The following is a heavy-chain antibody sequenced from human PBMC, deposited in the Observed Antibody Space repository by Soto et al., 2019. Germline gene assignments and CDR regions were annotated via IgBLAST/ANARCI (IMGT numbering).Heavy chain of an antibody. J-gene: IGHJ6*02. D-gene: IGHD2-8*01. V-gene: IGHV1-2*04. CDR3: ARGDSTDCSNGVCSFFYNHDMDV. CDR2: INPKSGVT. Sequence: ASVKVSCRASGYSFTDYHIHWVRQAPGQGLEWLGRINPKSGVTSTAQKFQGWVTMTTDTSISTASMELTSLTSDDTAIYHCARGDSTDCSNGVCSFFYNHDMDVWGQGTTVTVS. CDR1: GYSFTDYH.